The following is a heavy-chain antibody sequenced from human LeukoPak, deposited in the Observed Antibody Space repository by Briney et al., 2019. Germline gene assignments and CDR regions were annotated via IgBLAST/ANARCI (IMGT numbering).Heavy chain of an antibody. CDR3: ARAVLGDSGSADY. V-gene: IGHV1-69*06. CDR2: IIPIFGTA. D-gene: IGHD5-12*01. CDR1: GGTFSSYA. Sequence: GASVKVSCKASGGTFSSYAISWVRQAPEQGLEWMGGIIPIFGTANYAQKFQGRVTITADKSTSTAYMELSSLRSEDTAVYYCARAVLGDSGSADYWGQGTLVTVSS. J-gene: IGHJ4*02.